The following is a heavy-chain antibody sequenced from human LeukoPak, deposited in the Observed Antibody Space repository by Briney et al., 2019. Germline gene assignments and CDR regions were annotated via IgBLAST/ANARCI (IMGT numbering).Heavy chain of an antibody. V-gene: IGHV3-30*02. D-gene: IGHD1-26*01. CDR3: AKSISSGLAATAVGAQFDY. CDR2: IRYDGSNK. CDR1: GFTFSSYG. Sequence: GGSLRLSCAASGFTFSSYGMHWVRQAPGKGLEWVAFIRYDGSNKYYVDSVKGRFTISRDNSKNTLYLQMNSLRAEDTAVYYCAKSISSGLAATAVGAQFDYWGQGTLVTVSS. J-gene: IGHJ4*02.